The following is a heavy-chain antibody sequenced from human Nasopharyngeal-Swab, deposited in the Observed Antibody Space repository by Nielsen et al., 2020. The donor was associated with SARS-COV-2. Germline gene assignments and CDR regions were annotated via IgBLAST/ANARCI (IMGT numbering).Heavy chain of an antibody. CDR1: GYTFTSYG. J-gene: IGHJ4*02. D-gene: IGHD6-25*01. Sequence: ASVKVSCKASGYTFTSYGISWVRQAPGQGLEWMGWISAYNGRTYYAQKFQGRVTMTTDTSTSTAYMDLRSLRSDDTAVYYCARDPRGHYYWGQGTLVTVSS. CDR2: ISAYNGRT. CDR3: ARDPRGHYY. V-gene: IGHV1-18*01.